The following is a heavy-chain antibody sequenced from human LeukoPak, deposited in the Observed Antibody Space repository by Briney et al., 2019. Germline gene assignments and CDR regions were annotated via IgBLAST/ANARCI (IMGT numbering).Heavy chain of an antibody. V-gene: IGHV4-61*02. CDR1: GDSISSGDYY. CDR3: AGSDPYYDVLTGYYNANWFDP. J-gene: IGHJ5*02. CDR2: ISSSGST. D-gene: IGHD3-9*01. Sequence: SETLSLTCTVSGDSISSGDYYWSWIRQPAGKGLEWIGRISSSGSTNYNPSLKSRVTISVDTSKNQFSLKLSSVTAADTAVYYCAGSDPYYDVLTGYYNANWFDPWGQGTLVIVSS.